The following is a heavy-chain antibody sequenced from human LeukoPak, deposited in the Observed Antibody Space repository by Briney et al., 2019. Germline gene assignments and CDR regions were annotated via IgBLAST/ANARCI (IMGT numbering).Heavy chain of an antibody. D-gene: IGHD6-13*01. Sequence: GGSLRLSCAASGFTFSDYSMNWVRQAPGKGLEWISYISIDSGNTNYADSVKGRFTISGDKAKNSLYLQMNSLRVEDTAVYYCARDTAYSSSWYGVAPYYYYYYMDVWGKGTTVTVSS. CDR2: ISIDSGNT. CDR3: ARDTAYSSSWYGVAPYYYYYYMDV. V-gene: IGHV3-48*01. J-gene: IGHJ6*03. CDR1: GFTFSDYS.